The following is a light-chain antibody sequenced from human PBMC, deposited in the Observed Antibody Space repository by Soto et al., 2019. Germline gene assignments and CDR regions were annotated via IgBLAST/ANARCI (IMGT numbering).Light chain of an antibody. CDR2: DVN. CDR1: SSDVGGSNY. CDR3: SSYTGSSTYVV. Sequence: QSALTQPASLSGSPGQSITISCTGTSSDVGGSNYVSWYQQHPGKAPKLMIYDVNNRPSGVSNRFSGSKSGNTASLTISGLQAEDEADDYCSSYTGSSTYVVFGGGTKLTVL. J-gene: IGLJ2*01. V-gene: IGLV2-14*01.